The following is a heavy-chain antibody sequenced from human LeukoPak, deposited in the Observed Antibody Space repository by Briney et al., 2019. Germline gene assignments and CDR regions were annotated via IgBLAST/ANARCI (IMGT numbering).Heavy chain of an antibody. Sequence: GGSLRLSCAASGFTFSSYAMSWVRQAPGKGLEWVSAISGSGGSTYYADSVKGRFTISRDNAKNTLYLQMNSLRAEDTAVYYCARVGAFGSPVWFDPWGQGTLVTVSS. V-gene: IGHV3-23*01. CDR1: GFTFSSYA. J-gene: IGHJ5*02. CDR2: ISGSGGST. CDR3: ARVGAFGSPVWFDP. D-gene: IGHD1-26*01.